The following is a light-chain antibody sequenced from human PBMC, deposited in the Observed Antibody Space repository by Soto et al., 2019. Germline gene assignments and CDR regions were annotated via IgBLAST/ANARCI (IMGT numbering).Light chain of an antibody. CDR2: DTS. V-gene: IGKV1-39*01. Sequence: DIQMTQSPSSLSASIGDTVTITCRASQSIASFLNWLQLKPGKAPKLLMSDTSTLQSGVPSRFSGGGSGTECTLTIRRLQPEDSALYFCLQDYSPLLAFGAGTRVEIK. J-gene: IGKJ4*01. CDR3: LQDYSPLLA. CDR1: QSIASF.